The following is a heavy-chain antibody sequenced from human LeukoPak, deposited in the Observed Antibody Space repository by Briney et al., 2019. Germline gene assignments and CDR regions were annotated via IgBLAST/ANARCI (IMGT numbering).Heavy chain of an antibody. V-gene: IGHV1-46*01. J-gene: IGHJ6*03. CDR2: INPSGGTT. CDR1: GYTFTSYY. Sequence: ASVKVSCKASGYTFTSYYMHWVRQAPGQGLEWMGIINPSGGTTDYAQKFQGRVTMTRDTSTSTAYMELRSLRSDDTAVYYCARVQGQQLVLGCYYYYYMDVWGKGTTVTISS. CDR3: ARVQGQQLVLGCYYYYYMDV. D-gene: IGHD6-13*01.